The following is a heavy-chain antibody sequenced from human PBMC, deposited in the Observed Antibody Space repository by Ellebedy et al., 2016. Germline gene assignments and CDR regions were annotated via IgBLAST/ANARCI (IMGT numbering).Heavy chain of an antibody. V-gene: IGHV3-9*01. J-gene: IGHJ4*02. CDR2: ISWNSGSI. D-gene: IGHD2/OR15-2a*01. CDR1: GFTFDAYA. CDR3: AKDWGRGGANIPSAFGY. Sequence: SLKISCAASGFTFDAYAMHWVRQAPGKGLEWVSGISWNSGSIDYADSVKGRFTISRDNAKNSLYLQMNSLIVEDTALYYCAKDWGRGGANIPSAFGYWGQGTLVTVSS.